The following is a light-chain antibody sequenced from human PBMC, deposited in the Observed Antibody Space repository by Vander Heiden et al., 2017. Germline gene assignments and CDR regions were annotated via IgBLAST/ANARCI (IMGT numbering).Light chain of an antibody. V-gene: IGKV3-15*01. CDR1: QSLSSN. J-gene: IGKJ1*01. CDR2: GAS. Sequence: EVVMTQSPGTLSVSPGDTATLSCRASQSLSSNLAWYQQKPGQAPRLLIPGASTRATGIPARFSGSESGTEFTLTISSLQSEDFAVYYCQQDNHWPRTFGQGTMVEIK. CDR3: QQDNHWPRT.